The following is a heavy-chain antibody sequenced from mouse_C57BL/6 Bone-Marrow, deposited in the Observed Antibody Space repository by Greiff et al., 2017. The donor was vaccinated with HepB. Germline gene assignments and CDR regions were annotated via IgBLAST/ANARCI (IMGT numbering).Heavy chain of an antibody. CDR1: GFNIKDYY. V-gene: IGHV14-2*01. Sequence: VHVKQSGAELVKPGASVKLSCTASGFNIKDYYMHWVKQRTEQGLEWIGRIDPEDGETKYAPKFQGKATITAYTSSNTAYLQLSSLTSEDTAVYYCARSITTVVAPLNYWGQGTTLTVSS. D-gene: IGHD1-1*01. J-gene: IGHJ2*01. CDR3: ARSITTVVAPLNY. CDR2: IDPEDGET.